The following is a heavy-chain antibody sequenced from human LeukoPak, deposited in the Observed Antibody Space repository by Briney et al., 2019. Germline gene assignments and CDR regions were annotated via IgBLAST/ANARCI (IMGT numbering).Heavy chain of an antibody. CDR1: GFTFSTYL. D-gene: IGHD5-18*01. J-gene: IGHJ4*02. CDR2: IKEDGSEK. V-gene: IGHV3-7*01. CDR3: TRGGAPEYSYGYYFDY. Sequence: PGGSLRLSCAASGFTFSTYLMSWVRQAPGKGLEWVANIKEDGSEKYYVDSVKGRFTISRDNAKNSLYLQMNSLRAEDTAVYYCTRGGAPEYSYGYYFDYWGQGTLVTVSS.